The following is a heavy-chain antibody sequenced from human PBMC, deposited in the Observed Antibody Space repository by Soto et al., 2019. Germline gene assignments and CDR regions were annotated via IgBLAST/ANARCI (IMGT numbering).Heavy chain of an antibody. D-gene: IGHD2-2*01. J-gene: IGHJ3*02. V-gene: IGHV4-59*01. CDR3: ARDNYCSSPSCYADAFDI. Sequence: PSETLSLTCTVSGGSISSYYWSWIRQPPGKRLEWIGYIYYGGSTNYNPSLKSRVTISVDTSKNQFSLKLSSVTAADTAVYYCARDNYCSSPSCYADAFDIWGQGTMVTAS. CDR1: GGSISSYY. CDR2: IYYGGST.